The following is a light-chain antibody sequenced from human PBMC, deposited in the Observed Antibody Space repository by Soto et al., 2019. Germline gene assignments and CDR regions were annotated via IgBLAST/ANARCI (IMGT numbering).Light chain of an antibody. V-gene: IGLV2-11*01. CDR2: DVT. Sequence: QSALTQPPSASGSPGQSVTISCTGTSSDVGGYNYVSWYQQYPGRAPKLMIYDVTERPSGVPARFSGSKSGNTASLTISGLQADDEADYYCCSYAGSYTYVFGSGTKVTVL. CDR3: CSYAGSYTYV. J-gene: IGLJ1*01. CDR1: SSDVGGYNY.